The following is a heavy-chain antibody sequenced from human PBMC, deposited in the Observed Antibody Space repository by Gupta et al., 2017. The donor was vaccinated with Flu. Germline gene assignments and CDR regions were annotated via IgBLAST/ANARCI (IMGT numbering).Heavy chain of an antibody. CDR2: INPNSGGT. CDR3: ARSIVVVPAALGTSFDY. J-gene: IGHJ4*02. Sequence: YMHWVRQAPGQGLEWMGWINPNSGGTNYAQKFQGRVTMTRDTSISTAYMELSRLRSDDTAVYYCARSIVVVPAALGTSFDYWGQGTLVTVSS. V-gene: IGHV1-2*02. D-gene: IGHD2-2*01. CDR1: Y.